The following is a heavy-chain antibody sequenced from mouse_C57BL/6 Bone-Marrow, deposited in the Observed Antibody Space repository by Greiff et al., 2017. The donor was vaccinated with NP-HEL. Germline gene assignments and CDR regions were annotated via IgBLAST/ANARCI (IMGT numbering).Heavy chain of an antibody. Sequence: VQLQQSGAELVRPGASAKLSCTASGFNIKDDYMHWVKQRPEQGLEWIGWIDPENGDTEYASKFQGKATITADTSSNTAYLQLSSLTSEDTAVYYCTTTLITTVVNFDYWGQGTTLTVSS. D-gene: IGHD1-1*01. CDR1: GFNIKDDY. CDR2: IDPENGDT. J-gene: IGHJ2*01. CDR3: TTTLITTVVNFDY. V-gene: IGHV14-4*01.